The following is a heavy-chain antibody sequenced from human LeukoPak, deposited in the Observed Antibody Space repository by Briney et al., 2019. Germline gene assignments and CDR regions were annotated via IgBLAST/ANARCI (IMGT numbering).Heavy chain of an antibody. Sequence: SETLSLTCTVSGGSISSGSHYWSWIRQPAGKGLDWVGHIYPSGRTNYNPSLTGRVTIAIDTSKNQFSLKLSSVTAADTAVYYCANRGSSSSLPRGGWFDPWGRGTLVTVSS. J-gene: IGHJ5*02. V-gene: IGHV4-61*09. CDR1: GGSISSGSHY. CDR2: IYPSGRT. D-gene: IGHD6-6*01. CDR3: ANRGSSSSLPRGGWFDP.